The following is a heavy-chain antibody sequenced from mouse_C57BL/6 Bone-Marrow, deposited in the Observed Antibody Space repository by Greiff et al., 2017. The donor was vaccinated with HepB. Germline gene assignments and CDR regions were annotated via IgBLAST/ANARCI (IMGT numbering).Heavy chain of an antibody. D-gene: IGHD1-1*01. Sequence: VKLMESGAELVKPGASVKISCKASGYAFSSYWMNWVKQRPGKGLEWIGQIYPGDGDTNYNGKFKGKATLTADKSSSTAYMQLSSLTSEDSAVYFCASLHYYGSSHDYWGQGTTLTVSS. CDR3: ASLHYYGSSHDY. CDR1: GYAFSSYW. CDR2: IYPGDGDT. J-gene: IGHJ2*01. V-gene: IGHV1-80*01.